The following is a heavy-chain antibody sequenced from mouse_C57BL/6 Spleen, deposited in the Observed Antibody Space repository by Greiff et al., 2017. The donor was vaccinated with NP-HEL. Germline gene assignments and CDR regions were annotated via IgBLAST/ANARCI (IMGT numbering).Heavy chain of an antibody. CDR1: GFNIKDYY. V-gene: IGHV14-1*01. J-gene: IGHJ4*01. CDR3: TTYYSNYGGGYYAMDY. CDR2: IDPEDGDT. D-gene: IGHD2-5*01. Sequence: VQLQQSGAELVRPGASVKLSCTASGFNIKDYYMHWVKQRPEQGLEWIGRIDPEDGDTEYAPKFQGKATMTADTSSNTAYLQLSSLTSEDTAVYYCTTYYSNYGGGYYAMDYWGQGTSVTVSS.